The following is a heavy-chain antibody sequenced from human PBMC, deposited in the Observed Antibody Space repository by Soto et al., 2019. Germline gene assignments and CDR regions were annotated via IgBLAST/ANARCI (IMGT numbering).Heavy chain of an antibody. V-gene: IGHV1-69*02. CDR1: GGTFSSYT. Sequence: QVQLVQSGAEVKQPGSSVKVSCKASGGTFSSYTISWVRQAPGQGLEWMGRIIPILGIANYAQKFQGRVTITADKSPSTAYMELSSLRSDATAVYYCASVAVPAASDAFDIWGQGTMVTVSS. J-gene: IGHJ3*02. CDR2: IIPILGIA. D-gene: IGHD2-15*01. CDR3: ASVAVPAASDAFDI.